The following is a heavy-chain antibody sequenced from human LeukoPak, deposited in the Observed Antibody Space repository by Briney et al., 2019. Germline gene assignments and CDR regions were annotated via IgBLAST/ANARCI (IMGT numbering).Heavy chain of an antibody. J-gene: IGHJ3*02. Sequence: SETLSLTCAVYGGSFSGYYWNWIRQPLGKGLEWIGEINHFGRTKYNPSLKSRVTMSVDTSKNQFSLKLSSVTAADTAVYYCARDLGSSAYNFGDAFDIWGQGTMVTVSS. CDR2: INHFGRT. CDR3: ARDLGSSAYNFGDAFDI. D-gene: IGHD6-25*01. CDR1: GGSFSGYY. V-gene: IGHV4-34*01.